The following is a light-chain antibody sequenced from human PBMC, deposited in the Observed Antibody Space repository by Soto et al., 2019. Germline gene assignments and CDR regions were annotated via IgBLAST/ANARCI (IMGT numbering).Light chain of an antibody. Sequence: QSALTQPPSASGSPGQSVTISCTGTSSDVGGYNYVSWYQQHPGKATKLMIYEVSKRPSGVPDRFSGSKSGNTASLTVSGLQAEDEADYYCSSYAGSNNAWVFGGGTKVTVL. J-gene: IGLJ3*02. CDR3: SSYAGSNNAWV. CDR2: EVS. CDR1: SSDVGGYNY. V-gene: IGLV2-8*01.